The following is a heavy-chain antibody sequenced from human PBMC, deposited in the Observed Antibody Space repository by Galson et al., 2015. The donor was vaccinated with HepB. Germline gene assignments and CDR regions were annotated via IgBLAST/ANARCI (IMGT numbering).Heavy chain of an antibody. V-gene: IGHV3-30*18. CDR1: GFTFSSYG. Sequence: SLRPSCAASGFTFSSYGMHWVRQAPGKGLEWVAVISYDGSNKYYADSVKGRFTISRDNSKNTLYLQMNSLRAEDTAVYYCAKPIGEGGSWYGALLFDYWGQGTLVTVSS. D-gene: IGHD6-13*01. J-gene: IGHJ4*02. CDR3: AKPIGEGGSWYGALLFDY. CDR2: ISYDGSNK.